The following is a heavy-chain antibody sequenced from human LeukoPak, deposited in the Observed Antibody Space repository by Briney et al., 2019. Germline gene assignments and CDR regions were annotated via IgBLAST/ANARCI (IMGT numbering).Heavy chain of an antibody. CDR3: AISYGGNQLHDAFDI. V-gene: IGHV1-2*04. CDR2: INPNSGGT. D-gene: IGHD4-23*01. J-gene: IGHJ3*02. Sequence: ASVKVSCKASGYTFTGYYMHWVRQAPGQGLEWMGWINPNSGGTNYAQKFQGCVTMTRDTSISTAYMELSRLRSDDTAVYYCAISYGGNQLHDAFDIWGQGTMVTVSS. CDR1: GYTFTGYY.